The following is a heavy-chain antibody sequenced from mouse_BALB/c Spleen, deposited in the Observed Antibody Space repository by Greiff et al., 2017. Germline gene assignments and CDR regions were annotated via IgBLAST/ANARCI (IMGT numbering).Heavy chain of an antibody. D-gene: IGHD2-14*01. CDR3: ARGAYYRYDGYAMDY. J-gene: IGHJ4*01. V-gene: IGHV5-12-1*01. CDR2: ISSGGGST. Sequence: DVMLVESGGGLVKPGGSLKLSCAASGFAFSSYDMSWVRQTPEKRLEWVAYISSGGGSTYYPDTVKGRFTISRDNAKNTLYLQMSSLKSEDTAMYYCARGAYYRYDGYAMDYWGQGTSVTVSS. CDR1: GFAFSSYD.